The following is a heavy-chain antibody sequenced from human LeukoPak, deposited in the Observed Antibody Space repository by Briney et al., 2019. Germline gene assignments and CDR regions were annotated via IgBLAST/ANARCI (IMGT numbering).Heavy chain of an antibody. CDR1: GGSISSYY. CDR3: ARVGSIAAAIGPFDP. J-gene: IGHJ5*02. V-gene: IGHV4-59*01. D-gene: IGHD6-13*01. CDR2: IYYSGST. Sequence: ETLSLTCTVSGGSISSYYWSWIRQPPGKGLEWIGYIYYSGSTNYNPSLTSRVTISVDTSKNQFSLKLSSVTAADTAVYYCARVGSIAAAIGPFDPWGQGTLVTVSS.